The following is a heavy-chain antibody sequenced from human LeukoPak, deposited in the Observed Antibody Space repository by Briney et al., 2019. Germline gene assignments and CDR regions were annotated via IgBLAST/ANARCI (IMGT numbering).Heavy chain of an antibody. CDR2: IKQDGSEK. V-gene: IGHV3-7*01. Sequence: GGSLRLSCAASGFTFSSYWMTWVRQAPGKGLEWVANIKQDGSEKFYVDSVKGRFTISRDNAKYSLHLQMNSLRAEDTAVYYCARDPYYYESSGYFFGAFDIWGQGTMVTVSS. CDR1: GFTFSSYW. CDR3: ARDPYYYESSGYFFGAFDI. J-gene: IGHJ3*02. D-gene: IGHD3-22*01.